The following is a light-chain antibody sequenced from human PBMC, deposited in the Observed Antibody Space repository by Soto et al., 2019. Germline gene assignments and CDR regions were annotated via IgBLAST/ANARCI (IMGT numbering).Light chain of an antibody. Sequence: EIVMTQSPATLSVSPGERATLSCRASQSVTSNLVWYQQKPGQAPRLLIFNASTRAAGIPDRFSGSGSGTDFTLTISRLEPEDSAVYFCQQCSFSPRTFGQGTKVEIK. V-gene: IGKV3D-15*01. CDR3: QQCSFSPRT. CDR2: NAS. J-gene: IGKJ1*01. CDR1: QSVTSN.